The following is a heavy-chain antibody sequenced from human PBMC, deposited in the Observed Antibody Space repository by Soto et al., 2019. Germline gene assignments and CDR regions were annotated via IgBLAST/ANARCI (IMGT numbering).Heavy chain of an antibody. CDR2: TYYRSNWRH. V-gene: IGHV6-1*01. Sequence: PSQTLSLTCAISGDRVSSNTAAWNWIRSSPSRGLEWLGRTYYRSNWRHDYAVSVKSRITVNPDTSKNHFSLQLNSVTPDDTAVYYCERGVAGSGFDLWGQGTLVTVSS. CDR1: GDRVSSNTAA. D-gene: IGHD6-19*01. J-gene: IGHJ4*02. CDR3: ERGVAGSGFDL.